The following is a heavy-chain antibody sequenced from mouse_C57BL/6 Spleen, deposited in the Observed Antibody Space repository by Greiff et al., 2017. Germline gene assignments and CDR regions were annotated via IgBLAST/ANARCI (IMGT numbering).Heavy chain of an antibody. V-gene: IGHV1-53*01. J-gene: IGHJ4*01. CDR2: INPRNGGT. Sequence: VQLQQPGTELVKPGASVKLSCKASGYTFTSYWMHWVKQRPGQGLEWIGNINPRNGGTNYNEKFKSKATLAVDKSSSTAYMQRSSLTSEDSAVYSGARSQLRLLHDLDYGGQGTTVTVSS. CDR1: GYTFTSYW. CDR3: ARSQLRLLHDLDY. D-gene: IGHD3-2*02.